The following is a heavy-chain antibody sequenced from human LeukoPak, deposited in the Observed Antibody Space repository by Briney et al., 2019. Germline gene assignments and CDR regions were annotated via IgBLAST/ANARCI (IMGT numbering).Heavy chain of an antibody. CDR1: GYTFTSYY. D-gene: IGHD3-10*01. J-gene: IGHJ6*02. CDR3: ASSRDVLLWFGELGYYYGMDV. Sequence: EASVKVSCKASGYTFTSYYMHWVRQAPGQGLEWMGIINPSGGSTSYAQKFQGRVTMTRDTSTSTVYMELSSLRSEDTAVYYCASSRDVLLWFGELGYYYGMDVWGQGTTVTVSS. V-gene: IGHV1-46*01. CDR2: INPSGGST.